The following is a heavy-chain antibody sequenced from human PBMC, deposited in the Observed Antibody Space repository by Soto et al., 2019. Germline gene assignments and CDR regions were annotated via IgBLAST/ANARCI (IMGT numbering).Heavy chain of an antibody. CDR2: INPSGGST. CDR3: ARDAPSREDNYYGMDV. D-gene: IGHD2-15*01. Sequence: WASVKVSCKASGYTFTSYYMHWVRQAPGQGLEWMGIINPSGGSTSYAQKFQGRVTMTRDTSTSTVYMELSSLRSEDTAVYYCARDAPSREDNYYGMDVWGQGTTVTVSS. J-gene: IGHJ6*02. CDR1: GYTFTSYY. V-gene: IGHV1-46*01.